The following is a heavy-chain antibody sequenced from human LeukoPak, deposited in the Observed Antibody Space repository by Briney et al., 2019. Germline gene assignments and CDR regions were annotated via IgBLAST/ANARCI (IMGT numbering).Heavy chain of an antibody. CDR3: ARPGYSGYVD. CDR1: GFTFSSYE. Sequence: HSGGSLRLSCAASGFTFSSYEMNWLDQAPGKGVERVSYISSSGTTIYYADSVKGRFTISRDNTKNSLYLQMNSLRAEDTAVYYCARPGYSGYVDWGQGTLVTVSS. J-gene: IGHJ4*02. V-gene: IGHV3-48*03. CDR2: ISSSGTTI. D-gene: IGHD5-12*01.